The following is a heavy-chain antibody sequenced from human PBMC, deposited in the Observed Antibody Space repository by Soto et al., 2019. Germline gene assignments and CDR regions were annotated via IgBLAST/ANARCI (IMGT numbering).Heavy chain of an antibody. J-gene: IGHJ4*02. CDR2: IYSGGST. CDR1: GFTVSSNY. V-gene: IGHV3-53*01. Sequence: VGSLRLSCAASGFTVSSNYMSWVRQAPGKGLEWVSVIYSGGSTYYADSVKGRFTISRDNSKNTLYLQMNSLRAEDTAVYYCARGPYYDSGGYYRYWGQGTLVTVSS. D-gene: IGHD3-22*01. CDR3: ARGPYYDSGGYYRY.